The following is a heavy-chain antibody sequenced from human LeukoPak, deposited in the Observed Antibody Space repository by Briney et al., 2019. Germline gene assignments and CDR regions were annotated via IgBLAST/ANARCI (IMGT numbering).Heavy chain of an antibody. J-gene: IGHJ4*02. D-gene: IGHD3-22*01. V-gene: IGHV4-59*08. CDR2: IYYSGST. CDR1: GGPISSYY. Sequence: SETLSLTCTVSGGPISSYYWSWIRQPPGKGLEWIGYIYYSGSTNYNPSLKSRVTISVDTSKNQFSLRLTSVTAADTAVYHCARVGYDRSGYYLRPFDYWGQGTLVTVSS. CDR3: ARVGYDRSGYYLRPFDY.